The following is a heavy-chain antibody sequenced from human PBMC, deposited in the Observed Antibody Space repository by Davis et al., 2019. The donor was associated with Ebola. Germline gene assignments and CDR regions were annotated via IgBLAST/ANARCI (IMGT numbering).Heavy chain of an antibody. D-gene: IGHD6-19*01. CDR1: GGSISSYY. Sequence: SETLSLTCTVSGGSISSYYWSWIRQPPGKGLEWIGYIYYSGSTNYNPSLKSRVTISVDTSKNQFSLKLSSVTAADTAVYYCARDPGGIAVPGVYTRSGFDYWGQGTLVTVSS. CDR3: ARDPGGIAVPGVYTRSGFDY. J-gene: IGHJ4*02. CDR2: IYYSGST. V-gene: IGHV4-59*01.